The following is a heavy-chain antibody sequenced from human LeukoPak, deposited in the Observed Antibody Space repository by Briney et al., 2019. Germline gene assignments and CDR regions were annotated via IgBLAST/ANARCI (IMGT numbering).Heavy chain of an antibody. CDR1: GFSFSAYW. CDR2: INPAGSET. J-gene: IGHJ4*02. V-gene: IGHV3-7*01. Sequence: GGSLRLSCAASGFSFSAYWMTWVRQAPGTGLESVANINPAGSETYYVDPVKGRFSTSRDNAKNVVYLQMNSLRAEDTAVYHCARFGYVAAVDVWGQGTPVTVSS. D-gene: IGHD2-15*01. CDR3: ARFGYVAAVDV.